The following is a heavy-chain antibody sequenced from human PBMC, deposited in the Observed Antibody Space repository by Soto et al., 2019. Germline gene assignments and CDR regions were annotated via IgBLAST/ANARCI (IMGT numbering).Heavy chain of an antibody. V-gene: IGHV1-2*02. J-gene: IGHJ6*02. CDR1: GYTFTGYY. D-gene: IGHD2-15*01. Sequence: ASVKVSCKASGYTFTGYYMHWVRQAPGQGLEWMGWINPNSGGTNYAQKFQGRVTMTRDTSLSTAYMELSRLRSDDTAVYYCARADRGCSGGSCRYYYYYGMDVWAQGTTVTVSS. CDR2: INPNSGGT. CDR3: ARADRGCSGGSCRYYYYYGMDV.